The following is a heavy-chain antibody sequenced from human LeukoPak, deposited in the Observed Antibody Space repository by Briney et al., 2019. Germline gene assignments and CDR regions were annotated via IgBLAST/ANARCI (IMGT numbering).Heavy chain of an antibody. D-gene: IGHD6-13*01. V-gene: IGHV1-2*02. J-gene: IGHJ3*01. Sequence: VASVKVSCKASGYTFTGYYMHWVRQAPGQGLEWMGWINPNSGGTNYAQKFQGRVTMTRDTSISTAYMELSRLRSDDTAVYYCARDTVAAAGTGAFDVWGQGTMVTVSS. CDR2: INPNSGGT. CDR3: ARDTVAAAGTGAFDV. CDR1: GYTFTGYY.